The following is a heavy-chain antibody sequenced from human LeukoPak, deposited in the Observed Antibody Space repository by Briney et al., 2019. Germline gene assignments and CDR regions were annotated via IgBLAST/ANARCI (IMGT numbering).Heavy chain of an antibody. CDR1: GFSVSLYS. CDR3: ARDGPPTGAGDFDY. Sequence: GGSLRLSCAASGFSVSLYSMGWVRQAPGQGLEWVSYIGSTAIYADSVRGRFTISRDSVENSLFLQMNNLRAEDTAVYYCARDGPPTGAGDFDYWGLGTPVTVPS. V-gene: IGHV3-48*01. CDR2: IGSTAI. D-gene: IGHD2-8*02. J-gene: IGHJ4*02.